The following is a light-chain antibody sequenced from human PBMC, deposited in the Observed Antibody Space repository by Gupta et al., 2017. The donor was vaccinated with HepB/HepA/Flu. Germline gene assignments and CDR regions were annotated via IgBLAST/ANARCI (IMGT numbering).Light chain of an antibody. CDR1: SSDVGAWDH. Sequence: QSALTQPASVSGPPGQSITISCTGTSSDVGAWDHVSWYQHHPGKAPKLIIYGVNSRPSGVSTRFSGSKSGNTASLSISGLQAEDEADYYCNAYTTRSTVLFGGGTKLTVL. CDR3: NAYTTRSTVL. CDR2: GVN. J-gene: IGLJ2*01. V-gene: IGLV2-14*01.